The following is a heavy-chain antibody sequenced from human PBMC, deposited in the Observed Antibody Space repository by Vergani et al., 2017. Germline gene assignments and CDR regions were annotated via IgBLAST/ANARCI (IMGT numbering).Heavy chain of an antibody. CDR2: IYPDDSDT. Sequence: EVQLVQSGAEVKKPGESLKISCKGSGYSFTSYWIGWVRQMPEKGLEWMGIIYPDDSDTRYSPSFQGQVTISADKSISTAYLQWSSLKASDTDIYYCARQFSWSGSSHYGMDVWGQGTTVTVSS. J-gene: IGHJ6*02. CDR1: GYSFTSYW. V-gene: IGHV5-51*01. D-gene: IGHD1-26*01. CDR3: ARQFSWSGSSHYGMDV.